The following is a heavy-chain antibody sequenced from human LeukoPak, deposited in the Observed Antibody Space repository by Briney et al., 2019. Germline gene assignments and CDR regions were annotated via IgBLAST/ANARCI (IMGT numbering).Heavy chain of an antibody. J-gene: IGHJ4*02. CDR2: IYYSGST. CDR3: AREEALGSGSFDY. CDR1: GGSISSYY. V-gene: IGHV4-59*01. D-gene: IGHD1-26*01. Sequence: SETLSPTCTVSGGSISSYYWSWIRQPPGKGLEWIGYIYYSGSTNYNPSLKSRVTISVDTSKNQFSLKLSSVTAADTAVYYCAREEALGSGSFDYWGQGTLVTVSS.